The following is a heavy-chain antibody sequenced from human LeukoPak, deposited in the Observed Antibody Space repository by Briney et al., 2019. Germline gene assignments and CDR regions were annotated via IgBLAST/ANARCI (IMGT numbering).Heavy chain of an antibody. CDR3: ARESSSWYLGWFDP. CDR2: IYTSGST. CDR1: GGSISSGSYY. J-gene: IGHJ5*02. V-gene: IGHV4-61*02. Sequence: SETLSLTCTVSGGSISSGSYYWSWIRQPAGKGLEWIGRIYTSGSTNYNPSLESRVTISVDTSKNQFSLKLSSVTAADTAIYYCARESSSWYLGWFDPWGQGTLVTVSS. D-gene: IGHD6-13*01.